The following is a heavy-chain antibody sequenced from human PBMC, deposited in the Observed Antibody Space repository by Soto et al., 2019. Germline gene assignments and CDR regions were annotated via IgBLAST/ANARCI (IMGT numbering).Heavy chain of an antibody. D-gene: IGHD2-21*02. CDR1: GFTFSSYG. Sequence: QVQLVESGGGVVQPGRSLRLSCAASGFTFSSYGMHWVRQAPGKGLEWVAVISYDGSNKYYADSVKGRFTISRDNSKNTLYRQMNSLRAEDTAVYYCARGGCGGDCYSFDAVDIWGQGTMVTVSS. J-gene: IGHJ3*02. V-gene: IGHV3-30*03. CDR2: ISYDGSNK. CDR3: ARGGCGGDCYSFDAVDI.